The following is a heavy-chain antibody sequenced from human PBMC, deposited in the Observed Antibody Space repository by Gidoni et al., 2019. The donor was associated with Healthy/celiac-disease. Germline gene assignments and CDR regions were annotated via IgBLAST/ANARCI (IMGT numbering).Heavy chain of an antibody. Sequence: QVQLQESGPGLVKPSETLSLTCAVSGYSISSGYYWGWIRQPPGKGLEWSGSIYHRRSTYYNPSLKSRVTISVDTSKNQFYLKLSSVTAADTAVYYCASLYGDFDYWGQGTLVTVSS. CDR3: ASLYGDFDY. CDR1: GYSISSGYY. V-gene: IGHV4-38-2*01. CDR2: IYHRRST. D-gene: IGHD4-17*01. J-gene: IGHJ4*02.